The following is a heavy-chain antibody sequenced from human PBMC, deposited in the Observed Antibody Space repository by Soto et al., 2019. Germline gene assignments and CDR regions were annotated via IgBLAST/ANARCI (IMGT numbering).Heavy chain of an antibody. CDR1: GFTFRSYC. CDR2: IWYDGSNK. V-gene: IGHV3-33*01. D-gene: IGHD4-17*01. J-gene: IGHJ4*02. CDR3: ARGHDYGYFDY. Sequence: GGSLILSCAASGFTFRSYCMHWVRQAPGKGLEWVAVIWYDGSNKYYADSVKGRFTISRDNSKNTLYLQMNSLRAEDTAVYYCARGHDYGYFDYWGQGTLVTVSS.